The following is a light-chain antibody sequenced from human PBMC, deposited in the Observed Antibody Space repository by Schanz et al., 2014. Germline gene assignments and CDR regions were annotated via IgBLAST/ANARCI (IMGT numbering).Light chain of an antibody. CDR1: QSISSW. V-gene: IGKV1-5*03. CDR2: TAS. CDR3: QQYTKYPPFT. J-gene: IGKJ2*01. Sequence: DIQMTQSPSTLSASVGDRVTISCRASQSISSWLDWYQQKPGKAPKLLIHTASTLQSGVPSRFSGSGSGTEFTLTISSLQPDDLATYYCQQYTKYPPFTFGQGTKLEIK.